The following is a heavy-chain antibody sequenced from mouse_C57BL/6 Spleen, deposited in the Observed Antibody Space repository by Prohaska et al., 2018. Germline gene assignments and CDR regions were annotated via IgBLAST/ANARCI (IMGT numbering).Heavy chain of an antibody. J-gene: IGHJ4*01. CDR3: ARSSHAMDY. V-gene: IGHV1-9*01. D-gene: IGHD1-3*01. Sequence: IEWVNQRTGHGLEWIGEILPGSGSTNYNEKFKGKATFTADTSSNTAYMQLSSLTTEDSAIYYCARSSHAMDYWGQGTSVTVSS. CDR2: ILPGSGST.